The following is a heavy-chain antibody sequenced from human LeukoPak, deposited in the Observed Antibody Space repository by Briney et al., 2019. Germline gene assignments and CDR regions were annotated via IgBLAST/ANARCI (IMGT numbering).Heavy chain of an antibody. CDR1: GFTFSSFW. CDR3: ARLNYDILTGYEVRFDY. CDR2: IKQDGTEK. J-gene: IGHJ4*02. V-gene: IGHV3-7*01. Sequence: PGGSLRLSCAASGFTFSSFWMSWVRQAPGKGLEWVASIKQDGTEKYYVDSVKGRFTISRDNAKNSLYLQLNSLRAEDTAVYYCARLNYDILTGYEVRFDYWGQGTLVTVSS. D-gene: IGHD3-9*01.